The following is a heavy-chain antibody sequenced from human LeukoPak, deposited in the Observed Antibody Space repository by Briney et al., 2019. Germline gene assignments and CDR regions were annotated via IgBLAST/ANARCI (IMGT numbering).Heavy chain of an antibody. CDR2: INPNNGGT. J-gene: IGHJ4*02. Sequence: ASVKLSCKASGYTFTGHYIHWVRHAPGQGLEWMGWINPNNGGTNSAQKFQGRVTLTRDTSMSTAYMELSRLRSDDAAVYYCARSMAGTFDYWGQGTLVTVSS. D-gene: IGHD6-19*01. CDR3: ARSMAGTFDY. CDR1: GYTFTGHY. V-gene: IGHV1-2*02.